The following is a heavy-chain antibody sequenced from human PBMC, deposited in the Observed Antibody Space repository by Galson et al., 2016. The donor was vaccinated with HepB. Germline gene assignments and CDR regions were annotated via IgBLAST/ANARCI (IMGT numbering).Heavy chain of an antibody. Sequence: SETLSLTCNVSGTSINNYYWSWIRRPAGKGLKWIGRIFSNGKTNYNPSLKSRVHMSVDTSKNQFSLELTSVTAADTALYYCAGTEVWFGESSGWFDPWGQGTLVTVSS. CDR1: GTSINNYY. V-gene: IGHV4-4*07. D-gene: IGHD3-10*01. CDR2: IFSNGKT. CDR3: AGTEVWFGESSGWFDP. J-gene: IGHJ5*02.